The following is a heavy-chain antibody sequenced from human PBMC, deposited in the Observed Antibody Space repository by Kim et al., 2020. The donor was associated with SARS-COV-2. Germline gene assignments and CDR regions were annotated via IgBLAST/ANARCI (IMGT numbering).Heavy chain of an antibody. CDR2: VIWNGGAM. V-gene: IGHV3-9*01. J-gene: IGHJ4*01. Sequence: GGSLRLSCAASGFSFNDYAMHWVRQAPGKGPEWVSGVIWNGGAMGYEDSVEGRFTIARDTAKSSLYLQMDSLRTEDTAVYYCAKDRVGGSSWQSGWEYWG. D-gene: IGHD6-13*01. CDR1: GFSFNDYA. CDR3: AKDRVGGSSWQSGWEY.